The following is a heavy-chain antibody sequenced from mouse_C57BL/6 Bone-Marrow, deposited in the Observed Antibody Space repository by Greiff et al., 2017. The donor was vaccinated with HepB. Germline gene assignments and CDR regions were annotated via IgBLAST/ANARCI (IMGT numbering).Heavy chain of an antibody. CDR3: TTFITTVAGFAY. D-gene: IGHD1-1*01. CDR1: GFNIKDDY. V-gene: IGHV14-4*01. Sequence: EVQLQQSGAELVRPGASVKLSCTASGFNIKDDYMHWVKQRPEQGLEWIGWIDPENGDTEYASKFQGKATITADTSSNTAYLQLSSLTSEDTAVYYCTTFITTVAGFAYWGQGTLVTVSA. CDR2: IDPENGDT. J-gene: IGHJ3*01.